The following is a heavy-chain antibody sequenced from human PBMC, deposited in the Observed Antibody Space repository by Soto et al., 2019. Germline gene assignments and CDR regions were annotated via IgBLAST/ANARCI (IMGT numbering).Heavy chain of an antibody. V-gene: IGHV3-74*01. CDR1: GLTFSSYW. CDR2: MYRDGSSI. J-gene: IGHJ5*02. Sequence: GGSLRLSCAASGLTFSSYWMHWVRQAPGKGLEWVSRMYRDGSSISYADSVKGRVTVSRDNSNHSLDLQLNSLRGEDTAMYYCARDMYSSDYFVKWFEPWGQGTLVTVSS. D-gene: IGHD6-19*01. CDR3: ARDMYSSDYFVKWFEP.